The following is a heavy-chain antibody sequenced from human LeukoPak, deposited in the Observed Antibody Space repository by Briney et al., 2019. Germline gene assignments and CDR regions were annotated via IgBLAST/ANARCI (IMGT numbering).Heavy chain of an antibody. D-gene: IGHD6-19*01. V-gene: IGHV3-7*01. J-gene: IGHJ5*02. CDR1: GFTFSNYW. CDR3: ARAVAENWFDP. CDR2: IKLDGSDK. Sequence: PGGSLRLSCEASGFTFSNYWMSWVRQAPGKGLEWVANIKLDGSDKYYVDSVKGRFTISRDNAKNSLHLQMNSLRAEDTAVYYCARAVAENWFDPWGQGTLVTVSS.